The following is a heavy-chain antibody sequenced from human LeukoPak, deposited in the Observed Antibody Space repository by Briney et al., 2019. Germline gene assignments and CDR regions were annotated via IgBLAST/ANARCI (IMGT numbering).Heavy chain of an antibody. Sequence: GGSLRLSCAASGFTVSSNYMTWVRQAPGRGLEWVSVIYSGGSTYYADSVKGRFTISRDNSKNTLYLQMNSLRAEDTAVYYCAKDGSIAAAGIGDYWGQGTLVTVSS. CDR2: IYSGGST. CDR3: AKDGSIAAAGIGDY. V-gene: IGHV3-53*01. J-gene: IGHJ4*02. D-gene: IGHD6-13*01. CDR1: GFTVSSNY.